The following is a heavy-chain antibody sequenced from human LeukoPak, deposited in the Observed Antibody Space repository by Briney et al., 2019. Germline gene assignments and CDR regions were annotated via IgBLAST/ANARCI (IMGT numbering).Heavy chain of an antibody. Sequence: SETLSLTCTVSGGSISSYYWSWIRQTPGKGLEWIGYIYYSGSTNYNPSLKSRVTISVDTSKNQFSLKLSSVTAADTAVYYCARHTLGTSWGFNAFDIWGQGTMVTVSS. V-gene: IGHV4-59*08. CDR1: GGSISSYY. CDR3: ARHTLGTSWGFNAFDI. D-gene: IGHD2-2*01. J-gene: IGHJ3*02. CDR2: IYYSGST.